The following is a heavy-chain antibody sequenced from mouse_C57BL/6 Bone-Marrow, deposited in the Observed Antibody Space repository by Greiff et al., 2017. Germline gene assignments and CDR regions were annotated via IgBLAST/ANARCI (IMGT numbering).Heavy chain of an antibody. J-gene: IGHJ4*01. Sequence: QVQLQQPGAELVKPGASVKLSCKASGYTFTSYWMQWVKQRPGQGLEWIGEIDPSDSYTNYNQKFKGKATLTVDTSSSTAYMQLSSLTSADSAVYDYARTRDAMDYWGQGTAVTVSS. CDR3: ARTRDAMDY. V-gene: IGHV1-50*01. CDR1: GYTFTSYW. CDR2: IDPSDSYT.